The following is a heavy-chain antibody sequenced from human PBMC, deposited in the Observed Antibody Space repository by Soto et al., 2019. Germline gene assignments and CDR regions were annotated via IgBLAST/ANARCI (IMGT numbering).Heavy chain of an antibody. D-gene: IGHD7-27*01. V-gene: IGHV3-30-3*01. Sequence: QVQLVESGGGVVQPGRSLRLSCAASGFTFSSYAMHWVRQAPGKGLEWVAVISYDGSNKYYADSVKGRFTISRDNSKNTLYLQMISLRAEETAVYYCARDRDTGVFDYWGQGTLVTVSS. CDR2: ISYDGSNK. CDR1: GFTFSSYA. CDR3: ARDRDTGVFDY. J-gene: IGHJ4*02.